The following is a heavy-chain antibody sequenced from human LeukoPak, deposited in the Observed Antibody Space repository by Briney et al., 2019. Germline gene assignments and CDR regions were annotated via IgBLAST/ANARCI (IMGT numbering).Heavy chain of an antibody. CDR3: ARGWGSLDWFDP. J-gene: IGHJ5*02. V-gene: IGHV4-59*01. CDR2: IYYSGST. CDR1: GGSISGFY. D-gene: IGHD1-1*01. Sequence: SETLSLTCTVSGGSISGFYWSWIRQPPGKGLEWIGYIYYSGSTNYNPSLKSRVTISVDTSRKQFSLKLSSVTAADTAVYYCARGWGSLDWFDPWGQGTLVTVSS.